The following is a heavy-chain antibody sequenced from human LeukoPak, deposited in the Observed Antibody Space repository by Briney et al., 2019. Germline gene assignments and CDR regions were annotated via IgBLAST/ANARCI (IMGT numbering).Heavy chain of an antibody. V-gene: IGHV4-4*07. CDR2: IYTSGST. CDR1: GGSISSYY. J-gene: IGHJ4*02. Sequence: PSETLSLTCTVSGGSISSYYWSWIRQPAGKGLEWIGRIYTSGSTNYNPSLKSRVTISVDTSKNQFSLKLSSVTAADTAVYYCARHEKGVITRPPTQFDYWGQGTLVTVSS. D-gene: IGHD3-10*01. CDR3: ARHEKGVITRPPTQFDY.